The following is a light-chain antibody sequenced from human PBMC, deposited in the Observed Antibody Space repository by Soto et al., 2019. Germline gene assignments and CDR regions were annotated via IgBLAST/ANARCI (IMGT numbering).Light chain of an antibody. CDR2: GAS. Sequence: TQSPAFLSVSPGERATLSCRASQTVDTLLAWYQHKPGQAPRLLIYGASSRATGIPDRFSGSGSGTDFTLTISRLEPEDFAVYYCQQYGSSPWTFGQGTKVDIK. CDR1: QTVDTL. CDR3: QQYGSSPWT. V-gene: IGKV3-20*01. J-gene: IGKJ1*01.